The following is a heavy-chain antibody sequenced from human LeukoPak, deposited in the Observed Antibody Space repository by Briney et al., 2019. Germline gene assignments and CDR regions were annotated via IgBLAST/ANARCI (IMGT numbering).Heavy chain of an antibody. V-gene: IGHV4-30-4*07. CDR1: GGSISSGGYS. CDR3: ARVQGSSWLPNFDY. D-gene: IGHD6-13*01. Sequence: SETLSLTCAVSGGSISSGGYSWSWIRQPPGKGLEWIGYIYYSGSTYYNPSLKSRVTISVDTSKNQFSLKLSSVTAADTAVYYCARVQGSSWLPNFDYWGQGTLVTVSS. CDR2: IYYSGST. J-gene: IGHJ4*02.